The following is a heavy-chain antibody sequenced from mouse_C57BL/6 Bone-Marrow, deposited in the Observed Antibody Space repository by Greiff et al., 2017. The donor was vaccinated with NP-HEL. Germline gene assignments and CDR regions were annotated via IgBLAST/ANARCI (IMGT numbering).Heavy chain of an antibody. CDR1: GYAFSSSW. CDR3: ARGNGENFDY. J-gene: IGHJ2*01. CDR2: IYPGDGDT. Sequence: VQLQQSGPELVKPGASVKISCKASGYAFSSSWMNWVKQRPGTGLEWIGRIYPGDGDTNYNGKFKGKATLTADKSSSTAYMQLSSLTSEDSAVYFCARGNGENFDYWGQGTTLTVSS. V-gene: IGHV1-82*01.